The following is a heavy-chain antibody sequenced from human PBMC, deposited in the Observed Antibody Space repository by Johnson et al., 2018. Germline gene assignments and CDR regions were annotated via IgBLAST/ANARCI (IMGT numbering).Heavy chain of an antibody. Sequence: QVQLQESGPGLVKPSETLSLTCSVSGGSINPYYWSWLRQPPGKGLEWIGFFYDSGRTNYKPSLRSRVTMSVDTSKNQFSLRRGSVTAAETAVYYCARDRDHTHGRAFDYWGQGMLVIVSS. J-gene: IGHJ4*02. CDR3: ARDRDHTHGRAFDY. D-gene: IGHD2-2*02. CDR2: FYDSGRT. CDR1: GGSINPYY. V-gene: IGHV4-59*01.